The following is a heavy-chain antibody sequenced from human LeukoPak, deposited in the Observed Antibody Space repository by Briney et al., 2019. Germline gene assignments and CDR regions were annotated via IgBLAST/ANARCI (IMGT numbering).Heavy chain of an antibody. D-gene: IGHD3-10*01. J-gene: IGHJ4*02. V-gene: IGHV1-2*02. CDR2: INPNSGGT. CDR1: GYTFTGYY. CDR3: VRDVGSGSYSFDY. Sequence: ASVKVSCKASGYTFTGYYMHWVRQAPGQGLEWMGWINPNSGGTNYAQKFQGRVTMTRDTSISTAYMELSRLRSDDTAVYYCVRDVGSGSYSFDYWGQGTLVTVSS.